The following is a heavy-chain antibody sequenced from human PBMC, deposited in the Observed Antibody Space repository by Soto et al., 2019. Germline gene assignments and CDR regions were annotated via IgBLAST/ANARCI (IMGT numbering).Heavy chain of an antibody. D-gene: IGHD7-27*01. CDR1: GFTFSSYW. CDR3: ARNPNPRVPDY. CDR2: IKQDGSEK. V-gene: IGHV3-7*01. Sequence: GGSLRLSCAASGFTFSSYWMTWVRQAPGKGLEWVANIKQDGSEKYYVDSVKGRFTISRDNAKNSLYLQMNSLRAEDTAVYYCARNPNPRVPDYWGQGTLVTVSS. J-gene: IGHJ4*02.